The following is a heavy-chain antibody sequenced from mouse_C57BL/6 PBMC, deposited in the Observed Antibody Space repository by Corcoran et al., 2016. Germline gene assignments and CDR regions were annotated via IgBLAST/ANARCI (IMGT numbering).Heavy chain of an antibody. D-gene: IGHD2-1*01. J-gene: IGHJ4*01. CDR2: IYPGSGNT. CDR3: ARQQIYYGNPYAMDY. CDR1: GYTFTDYY. Sequence: QIQLQLSGPELVKPGASVKISCKASGYTFTDYYIHWVKQRPGQGLEWIGWIYPGSGNTKYNEKFKGKATLTVDTSSRTAYMQLISLTSEDAAVYFCARQQIYYGNPYAMDYWGQGTAVTVSS. V-gene: IGHV1-84*01.